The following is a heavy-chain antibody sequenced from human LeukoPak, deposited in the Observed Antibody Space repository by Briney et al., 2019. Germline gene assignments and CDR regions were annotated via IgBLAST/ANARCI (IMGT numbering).Heavy chain of an antibody. CDR1: GFSLTTTGGG. D-gene: IGHD3-10*01. CDR3: AHGILWFGEQYYFDY. J-gene: IGHJ4*02. CDR2: SDWDDDK. Sequence: GRPRVNPTQPLMLTWTFSGFSLTTTGGGGGWIRQPPGKALEWLALSDWDDDKRYSPSLKSRLPITKDTSKPQVVLTMPNMDPVDTATYYCAHGILWFGEQYYFDYWGQGTLVTVSS. V-gene: IGHV2-5*02.